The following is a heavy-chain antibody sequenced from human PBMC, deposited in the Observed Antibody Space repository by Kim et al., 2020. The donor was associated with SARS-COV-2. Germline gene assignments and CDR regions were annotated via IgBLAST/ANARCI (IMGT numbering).Heavy chain of an antibody. CDR3: AGEAADMSFGMDV. D-gene: IGHD2-15*01. J-gene: IGHJ6*02. CDR1: GVTFSAYT. V-gene: IGHV3-48*04. Sequence: GGSLRLSCAASGVTFSAYTMNWVRQAPAKGLEWVSYISGTTTTIYYAASVKCRFTVARDNTKNSLFLQMNSLRAEDTAVYYCAGEAADMSFGMDVWGQGT. CDR2: ISGTTTTI.